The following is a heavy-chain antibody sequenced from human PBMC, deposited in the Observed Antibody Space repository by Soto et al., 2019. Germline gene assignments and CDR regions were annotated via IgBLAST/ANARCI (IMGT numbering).Heavy chain of an antibody. CDR1: GGTFRSYA. J-gene: IGHJ5*02. Sequence: QVQLVQSGAEVKKPGSSVKFSCKASGGTFRSYAISWVRQDPGQGLEWMGGIIPIFGTAIYAQKVQGRVTVAADESTSTAYVELISLRSEDTAVYYCARKWEPTGTRFDPWGQGTLVTVSS. D-gene: IGHD1-26*01. V-gene: IGHV1-69*01. CDR3: ARKWEPTGTRFDP. CDR2: IIPIFGTA.